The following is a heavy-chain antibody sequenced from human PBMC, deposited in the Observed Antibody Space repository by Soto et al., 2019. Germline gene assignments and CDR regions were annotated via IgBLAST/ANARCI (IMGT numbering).Heavy chain of an antibody. V-gene: IGHV1-69*13. D-gene: IGHD6-6*01. CDR2: IIPIFGTA. CDR3: ARWLKYSSSLDY. CDR1: GGTFSSYA. J-gene: IGHJ4*02. Sequence: SVKVSCKASGGTFSSYAISWVRQAPGQGLEWMGGIIPIFGTANYAQKFQGRVTITADESTSTAYMELSSLRSEDTAVYYCARWLKYSSSLDYWGQGTRVTVSS.